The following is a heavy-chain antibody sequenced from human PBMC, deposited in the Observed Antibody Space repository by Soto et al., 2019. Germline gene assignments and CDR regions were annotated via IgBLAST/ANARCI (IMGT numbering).Heavy chain of an antibody. D-gene: IGHD2-8*01. CDR3: ERGTKGAGCWNFDL. CDR1: GYTLDTHA. V-gene: IGHV1-18*01. CDR2: IGAIVYGDGT. Sequence: QVQVVQSEVEVKRPGASVRISCKASGYTLDTHAMTWVRQAPGQGLEWMGWIGAIVYGDGTNYARKFQGGLTMANDTSPTTVYLDLRSLRSDDTAVYYCERGTKGAGCWNFDLWGRGTLVVVSS. J-gene: IGHJ2*01.